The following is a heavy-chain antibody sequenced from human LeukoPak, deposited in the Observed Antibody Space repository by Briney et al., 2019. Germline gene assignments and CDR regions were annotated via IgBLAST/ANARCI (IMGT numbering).Heavy chain of an antibody. D-gene: IGHD6-13*01. CDR2: ISGSGGST. J-gene: IGHJ3*02. Sequence: GGSLRLSCAASGFTFSSYALSWVRQAPGKGLEWVSAISGSGGSTYYADSVKGRFTISRDNSKNTLYLQMNSLRAEDTAVYYCAKRQHWGQLAHDAFDIWGQGTMVTVSS. CDR3: AKRQHWGQLAHDAFDI. V-gene: IGHV3-23*01. CDR1: GFTFSSYA.